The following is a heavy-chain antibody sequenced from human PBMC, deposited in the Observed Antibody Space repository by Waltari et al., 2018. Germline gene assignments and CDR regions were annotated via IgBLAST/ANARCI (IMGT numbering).Heavy chain of an antibody. Sequence: EVLLLETGGDVIQPGGSLRLSCAASGFSVSSHYMSWVRQATGKGVEWVSVISAGGNVFYADSVEGRFTIARDNSRNTVYLEMNSLRVEDSAVYYCVREDREYFFHMDVWGSGTTVTVSS. CDR3: VREDREYFFHMDV. D-gene: IGHD3-3*01. CDR2: ISAGGNV. CDR1: GFSVSSHY. J-gene: IGHJ6*03. V-gene: IGHV3-53*02.